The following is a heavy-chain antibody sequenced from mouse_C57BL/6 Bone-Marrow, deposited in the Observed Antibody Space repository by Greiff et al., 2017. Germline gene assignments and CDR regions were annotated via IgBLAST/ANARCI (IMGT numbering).Heavy chain of an antibody. CDR2: INPRTGGT. V-gene: IGHV1-42*01. CDR3: ARLAELGRGFDY. Sequence: EVQLQQSGPELVKPGASVKISCKASGYSFTGYYMNWVKQSPEKSLEWIGEINPRTGGTTYNQKFKATATLTVDKSSSTAYMQLKSLTSEDSAVYYCARLAELGRGFDYWGQGTTLTVSS. CDR1: GYSFTGYY. D-gene: IGHD4-1*01. J-gene: IGHJ2*01.